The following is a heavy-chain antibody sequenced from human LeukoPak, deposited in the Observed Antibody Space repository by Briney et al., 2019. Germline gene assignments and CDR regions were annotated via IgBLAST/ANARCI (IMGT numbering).Heavy chain of an antibody. CDR2: IYASGSTI. D-gene: IGHD1-26*01. CDR3: ARKVGYYYYGMDV. Sequence: GGSLRLSCAASGFTFASYEMNWVRQAPGKGLECIAYIYASGSTIYYSDSVKGRFTISRDNAKNSLYLQMNSLSAEDTAVYYCARKVGYYYYGMDVRGKGTTVTVSS. J-gene: IGHJ6*04. V-gene: IGHV3-48*03. CDR1: GFTFASYE.